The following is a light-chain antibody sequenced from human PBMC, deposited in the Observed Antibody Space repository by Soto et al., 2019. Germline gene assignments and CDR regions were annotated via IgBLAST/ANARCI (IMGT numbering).Light chain of an antibody. CDR2: DIS. V-gene: IGKV1-5*01. Sequence: DIQMTQSPSTLSASVGDTVTITCRASQSFGSWLAWYQQKPGQAPKLLIYDISTLEYGVPSRFSGSGSGTEFTLTISCLQPDDFATYYCQQYNTSPSTFGQGTKVDIK. J-gene: IGKJ2*02. CDR1: QSFGSW. CDR3: QQYNTSPST.